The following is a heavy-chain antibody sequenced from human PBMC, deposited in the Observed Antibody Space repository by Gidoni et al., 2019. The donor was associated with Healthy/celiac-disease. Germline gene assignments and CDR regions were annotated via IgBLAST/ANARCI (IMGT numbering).Heavy chain of an antibody. D-gene: IGHD6-19*01. Sequence: KAPGKGLEWVSYISSSSSTIYYADSVKGRFTISRDNAKNSLYLQMNSLRDEDTAVYYCARDAAYSSGWFSLDYWGQGTLVTVSS. V-gene: IGHV3-48*02. CDR2: ISSSSSTI. J-gene: IGHJ4*02. CDR3: ARDAAYSSGWFSLDY.